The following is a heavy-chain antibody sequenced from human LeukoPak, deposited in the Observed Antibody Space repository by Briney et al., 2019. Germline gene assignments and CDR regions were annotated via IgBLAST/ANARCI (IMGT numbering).Heavy chain of an antibody. CDR2: INSDGTST. J-gene: IGHJ4*02. D-gene: IGHD3-10*01. V-gene: IGHV3-74*01. CDR3: ARDMYYGSGSPTSDY. CDR1: RFTFSSYW. Sequence: GGSLRLSCAVSRFTFSSYWIHWVRQAPGEGLVWVSLINSDGTSTGYADSVKGRFTISRDNAKNTLYLHMNSLRAEDTAVYYCARDMYYGSGSPTSDYWGQGTLVTVSS.